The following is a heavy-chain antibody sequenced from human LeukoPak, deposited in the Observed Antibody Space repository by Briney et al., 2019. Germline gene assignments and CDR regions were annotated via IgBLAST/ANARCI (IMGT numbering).Heavy chain of an antibody. CDR1: GFTFSNYG. CDR3: AKEYAGSHYYYYYMDV. J-gene: IGHJ6*03. CDR2: IRYDGSDK. Sequence: GGSLRLSFAASGFTFSNYGMHWVRQAPGKGLEWVAFIRYDGSDKYYADSVKGRLTISRDNSKKTLYLQMNSLRAEDTAVYYCAKEYAGSHYYYYYMDVWGKGTTVTVSS. V-gene: IGHV3-30*02.